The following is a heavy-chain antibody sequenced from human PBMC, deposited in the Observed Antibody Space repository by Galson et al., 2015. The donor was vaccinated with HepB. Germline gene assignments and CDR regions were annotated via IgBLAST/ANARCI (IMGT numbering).Heavy chain of an antibody. D-gene: IGHD3-16*01. CDR3: ARERGSIFSQLYYFDY. CDR1: GFTFNSYS. V-gene: IGHV3-48*04. J-gene: IGHJ4*02. Sequence: SLRLYCAASGFTFNSYSMNWVRQAPGKGLEWLSYISSSSSTTIYYADSVKGRFTISRDNAKSSLYLQMNSLRAEDTAVYYCARERGSIFSQLYYFDYWGQGALVTVSS. CDR2: ISSSSSTTI.